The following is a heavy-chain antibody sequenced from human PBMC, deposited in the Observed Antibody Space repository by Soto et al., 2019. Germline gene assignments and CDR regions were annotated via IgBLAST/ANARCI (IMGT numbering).Heavy chain of an antibody. CDR3: ASSPNYYDSSGYNFQH. J-gene: IGHJ1*01. CDR2: IIPIFGTA. V-gene: IGHV1-69*12. D-gene: IGHD3-22*01. CDR1: GGTFSSYA. Sequence: QVQRVQSGAEVKKPGSSVKVSCKASGGTFSSYAISWVRQAPGQGLEWMGGIIPIFGTANYAQKFQGRVTITADESTSTAYMELSSLRSEDTAVYYCASSPNYYDSSGYNFQHWGQGTLVTVSS.